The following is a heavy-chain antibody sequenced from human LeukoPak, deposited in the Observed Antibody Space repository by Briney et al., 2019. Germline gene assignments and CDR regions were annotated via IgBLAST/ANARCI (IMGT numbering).Heavy chain of an antibody. CDR3: ARGNYYDSRGFSVTEH. V-gene: IGHV3-30*04. D-gene: IGHD3-22*01. CDR1: GFTFSYYV. CDR2: ISSDGTA. J-gene: IGHJ4*02. Sequence: GGSLRLSCATSGFTFSYYVFHWVRQAPGKGLDWVAAISSDGTAYYADSVKGRFTVSRDTSEDTVFLQMVSLGLEDTAVYYCARGNYYDSRGFSVTEHWGQGTLVTVSS.